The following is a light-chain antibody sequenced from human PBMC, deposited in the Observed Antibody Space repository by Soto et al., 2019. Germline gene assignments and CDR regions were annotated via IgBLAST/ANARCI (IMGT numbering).Light chain of an antibody. CDR3: SSYTSSSTLEV. CDR2: DVS. J-gene: IGLJ2*01. CDR1: SSDVGGYNY. Sequence: QSALTQPASVSGSPGQSITISCTGTSSDVGGYNYVSWYQQHPGKAPKLMIYDVSNRPSGVSNRFSGSKSGNTASLTISGLQAEGEADYYCSSYTSSSTLEVFGGGTKVTVL. V-gene: IGLV2-14*01.